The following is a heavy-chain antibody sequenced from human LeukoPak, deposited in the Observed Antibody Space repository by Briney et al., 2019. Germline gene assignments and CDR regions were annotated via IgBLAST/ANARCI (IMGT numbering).Heavy chain of an antibody. CDR2: ISSSSSYI. J-gene: IGHJ4*02. CDR3: ASGVYDDHSIP. CDR1: GGSISSSSYY. Sequence: ETLSLTCTVSGGSISSSSYYWGWVRQAPGKGLEWVSSISSSSSYIYYADSVKGRFTISRDNAKNSLYLQMNSLRAEDTAVYYCASGVYDDHSIPWGQGTLVTVSS. V-gene: IGHV3-21*01. D-gene: IGHD2-8*01.